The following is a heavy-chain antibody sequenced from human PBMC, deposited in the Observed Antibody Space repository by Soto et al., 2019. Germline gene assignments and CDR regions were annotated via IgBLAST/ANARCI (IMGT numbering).Heavy chain of an antibody. CDR2: IYYSGST. J-gene: IGHJ4*02. V-gene: IGHV4-39*01. CDR3: ARMVATIHGNFDY. Sequence: SETLSLTCTVSGGSISSSSYYWGWIRQPPGKGLEWIGSIYYSGSTYYNPSFKSRVTISVDTSKNQFSLKLSSVTAADTAVYYCARMVATIHGNFDYWGQGTLVTSPQ. CDR1: GGSISSSSYY. D-gene: IGHD5-12*01.